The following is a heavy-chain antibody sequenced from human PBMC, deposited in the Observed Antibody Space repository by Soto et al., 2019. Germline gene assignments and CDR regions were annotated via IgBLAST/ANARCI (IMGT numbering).Heavy chain of an antibody. CDR2: ISSSSSTI. D-gene: IGHD3-9*01. J-gene: IGHJ5*02. CDR3: ARDWYYDILTGNRAANWFDP. V-gene: IGHV3-48*01. CDR1: GFTFSSYS. Sequence: GGSLRLSCAASGFTFSSYSMNWVRQAPGKELEWVSYISSSSSTIYYADSVKGRFTISRDNAKNSLYLQMNSLRAEDTAVYYCARDWYYDILTGNRAANWFDPWGQGTLVTVSS.